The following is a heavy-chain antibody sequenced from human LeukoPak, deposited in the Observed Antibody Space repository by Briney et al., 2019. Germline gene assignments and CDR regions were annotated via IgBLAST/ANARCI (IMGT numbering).Heavy chain of an antibody. J-gene: IGHJ4*02. CDR3: AKIAVAGERFDY. D-gene: IGHD6-19*01. CDR2: IRYEGSNK. V-gene: IGHV3-30*02. Sequence: GGSLRLSCAASGFTFSSYGMHWVRQAPGKGLGWVAFIRYEGSNKYYADSVKGRFSISRDNSKNTLYLQMNSLRAEDTAVYYCAKIAVAGERFDYWGQGTLVTVSS. CDR1: GFTFSSYG.